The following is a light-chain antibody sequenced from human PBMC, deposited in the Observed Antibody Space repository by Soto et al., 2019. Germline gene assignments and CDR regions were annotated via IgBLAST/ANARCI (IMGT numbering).Light chain of an antibody. CDR3: HQYDSWT. Sequence: EIVLTQSPGTLSLSPGERATLSCRASQSFNSIYLAWYQQKPGQAPRLPIYGASSRATGIPDRFSGSGSGTDFTLTISRLEPEDFAVYYCHQYDSWTFGQGTKVDTK. J-gene: IGKJ1*01. CDR2: GAS. CDR1: QSFNSIY. V-gene: IGKV3-20*01.